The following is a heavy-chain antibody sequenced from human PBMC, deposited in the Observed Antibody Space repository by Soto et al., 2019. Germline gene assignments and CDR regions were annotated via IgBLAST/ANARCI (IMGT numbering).Heavy chain of an antibody. CDR2: MNPNSGNT. CDR3: AVGLAGVTIFGVVTTEDSYYYMDV. CDR1: GYTFTSYD. D-gene: IGHD3-3*01. J-gene: IGHJ6*03. V-gene: IGHV1-8*01. Sequence: GASVKVSCKASGYTFTSYDINWVRQATGQGLEWMGWMNPNSGNTGYAQKFQGRVTMTRNTSISTAYMELSSLRSEDTAVYYCAVGLAGVTIFGVVTTEDSYYYMDVWGKGNTVTVSS.